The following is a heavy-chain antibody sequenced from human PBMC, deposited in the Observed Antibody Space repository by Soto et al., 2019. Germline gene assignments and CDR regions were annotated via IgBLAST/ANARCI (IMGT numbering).Heavy chain of an antibody. V-gene: IGHV4-31*03. J-gene: IGHJ5*02. CDR3: ARGPSTTRWFDP. CDR1: GASISSGGYY. Sequence: QVQLQESGPGLVKPSQTLSLTCTVSGASISSGGYYWSWIRQHPGKGLEWIGYIYYSGSTYYNPSLKRRVTISVEPSKNQFSLKLSSVTAADTAVYYCARGPSTTRWFDPWGQGTLVTVSS. CDR2: IYYSGST. D-gene: IGHD4-17*01.